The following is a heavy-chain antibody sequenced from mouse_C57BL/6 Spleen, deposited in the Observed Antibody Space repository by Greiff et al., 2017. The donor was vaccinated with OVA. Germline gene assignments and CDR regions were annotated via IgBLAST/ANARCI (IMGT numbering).Heavy chain of an antibody. Sequence: DVQLVESGPGLVKPSQSLSLTCSVTGYSITSGYYWNWIRQFPGNKLEWMGYISYDGSNNYNPSLKNRISITRDTSKNQFFLKLNSVTTEDTATYYCARGSDYDIYAMDYWGQGTSVTVSS. CDR2: ISYDGSN. J-gene: IGHJ4*01. V-gene: IGHV3-6*01. CDR1: GYSITSGYY. D-gene: IGHD2-4*01. CDR3: ARGSDYDIYAMDY.